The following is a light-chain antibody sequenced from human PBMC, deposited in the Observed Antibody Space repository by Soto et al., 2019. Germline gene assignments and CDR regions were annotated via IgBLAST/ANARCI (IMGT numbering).Light chain of an antibody. CDR3: QQYGSLGT. Sequence: EFVLTQSPGTLSLSPGERATLSCRASQSLTNSFMAWYQQKPGQAPRLLIYDTSTRATGVPDRFSGSGSQTDFTLTISRLEPEDFAVYYCQQYGSLGTFGQGTKVDIK. CDR2: DTS. CDR1: QSLTNSF. J-gene: IGKJ1*01. V-gene: IGKV3-20*01.